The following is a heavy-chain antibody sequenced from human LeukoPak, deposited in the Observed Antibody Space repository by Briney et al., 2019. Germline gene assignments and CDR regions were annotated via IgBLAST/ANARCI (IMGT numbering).Heavy chain of an antibody. Sequence: ASVKVSCKVSGYTLTELSMHWVRQAPGKGLEWMGGFDPEDGETIYAQKFQGRVTMTEDTSTDTAYMELGSLRSEDTAVYYCATDTSFYDILTGWGQGTLVTVSS. V-gene: IGHV1-24*01. D-gene: IGHD3-9*01. CDR3: ATDTSFYDILTG. CDR1: GYTLTELS. J-gene: IGHJ4*02. CDR2: FDPEDGET.